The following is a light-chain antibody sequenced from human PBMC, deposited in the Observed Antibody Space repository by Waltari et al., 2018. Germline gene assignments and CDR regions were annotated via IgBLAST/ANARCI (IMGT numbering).Light chain of an antibody. CDR3: QQYDSAPFN. CDR2: KSS. J-gene: IGKJ2*01. V-gene: IGKV1-5*03. CDR1: QTISNW. Sequence: DIQMTQSPSSLSASVGDRVTLSCQASQTISNWLAWYQQKPGKAPKPLIYKSSRLEIGVPSRFSGSGSGTNFTLSINSLQPEDFATYYCQQYDSAPFNFGQGTKVDI.